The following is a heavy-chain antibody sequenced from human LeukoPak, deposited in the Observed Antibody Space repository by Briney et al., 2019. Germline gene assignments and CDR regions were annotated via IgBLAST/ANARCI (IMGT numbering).Heavy chain of an antibody. CDR1: GGSISSGGYY. D-gene: IGHD5-18*01. V-gene: IGHV4-31*03. Sequence: SQTLSLTCTVSGGSISSGGYYWSWIRQHPGKGLEWIGHIYYSGSTYYNPSLKSRVTISVDTSKNQFSLKLSSVTAADTAVYYCARKGYSYGTFDYWGQGTLVTVSS. J-gene: IGHJ4*02. CDR2: IYYSGST. CDR3: ARKGYSYGTFDY.